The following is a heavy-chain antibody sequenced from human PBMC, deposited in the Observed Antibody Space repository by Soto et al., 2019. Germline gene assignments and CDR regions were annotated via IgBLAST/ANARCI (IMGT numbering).Heavy chain of an antibody. D-gene: IGHD2-15*01. V-gene: IGHV3-33*01. Sequence: SLRLSCAASGFTFSSYGMHWVRQAPGKGLEWVAVIWYDGSNKYYADSVKGRFTISRDNSKNTLYLQMNSLRAEDTAVYYCARDSNPMVTTPYYFDYWGQGTLVTVSS. CDR1: GFTFSSYG. CDR2: IWYDGSNK. J-gene: IGHJ4*02. CDR3: ARDSNPMVTTPYYFDY.